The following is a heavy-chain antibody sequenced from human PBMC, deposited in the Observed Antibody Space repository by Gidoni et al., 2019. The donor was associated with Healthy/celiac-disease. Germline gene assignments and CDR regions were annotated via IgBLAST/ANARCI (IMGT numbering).Heavy chain of an antibody. D-gene: IGHD5-12*01. CDR2: IIPILGIA. V-gene: IGHV1-69*09. CDR1: GGTVSSYA. Sequence: QVQLVQSGAEVKKPGDSVKVSCKASGGTVSSYAISWVRQAPGQGLEWMGRIIPILGIANYAQKFQGRVTITADKSTSTAYMELSSLRSEDTAVYYCAETYSGYDPNWFDPWGQGTLVTVSS. CDR3: AETYSGYDPNWFDP. J-gene: IGHJ5*02.